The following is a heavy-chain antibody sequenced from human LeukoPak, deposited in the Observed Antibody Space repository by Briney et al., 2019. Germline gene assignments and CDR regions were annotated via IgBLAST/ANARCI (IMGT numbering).Heavy chain of an antibody. Sequence: SETLSLTCSVSGGSIRSSSYYWAWIRQPPGEGLEWIGEINHRGSTNYNPSLKRRVTISLDTSKNQFSLKLSSVTAADTAVYYCAKSLYGSGSYYNWFDPWGQGTLVTVSS. J-gene: IGHJ5*02. CDR1: GGSIRSSSYY. D-gene: IGHD3-10*01. V-gene: IGHV4-39*07. CDR3: AKSLYGSGSYYNWFDP. CDR2: INHRGST.